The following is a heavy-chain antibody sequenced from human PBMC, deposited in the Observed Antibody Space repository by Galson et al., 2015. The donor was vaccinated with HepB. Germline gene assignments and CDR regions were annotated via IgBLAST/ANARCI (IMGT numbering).Heavy chain of an antibody. V-gene: IGHV1-18*04. CDR1: GYTFNKYD. J-gene: IGHJ4*02. Sequence: SVKVSCKASGYTFNKYDITWVRQAPGQGLEWMGSTRTPTQKFPGRVTLTAASSTSPAYMELRSLTSEDTAVYYCARGGPYIRSSRNIYFFDYWGQGTLVTVSS. CDR2: TRTP. D-gene: IGHD6-6*01. CDR3: ARGGPYIRSSRNIYFFDY.